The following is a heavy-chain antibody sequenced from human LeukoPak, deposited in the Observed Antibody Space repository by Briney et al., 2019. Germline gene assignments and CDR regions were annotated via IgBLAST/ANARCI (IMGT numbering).Heavy chain of an antibody. D-gene: IGHD5-24*01. CDR1: GFTFSSYG. Sequence: GGSLRLSCASSGFTFSSYGMHWVRQAPGKGLEWVAVIWYDGSNKYYADSVKGRFTISRDNSKNTLYLQMNSLRAEDTAVYYCAKDLGEMATIHVTAPLGAFDYWGQGTLVTVSS. CDR3: AKDLGEMATIHVTAPLGAFDY. J-gene: IGHJ4*02. V-gene: IGHV3-33*06. CDR2: IWYDGSNK.